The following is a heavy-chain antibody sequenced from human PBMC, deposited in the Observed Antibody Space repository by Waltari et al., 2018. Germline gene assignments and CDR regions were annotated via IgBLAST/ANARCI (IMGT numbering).Heavy chain of an antibody. J-gene: IGHJ4*01. CDR3: TTLDAPWGG. Sequence: EVQMVESGGGSIKPGESLRLPCLASGFRFTPSWLTWVRQAPGKGLEWVGRITSKSDGATTDYAAPVKGRFSISREDSQNMVFLQMNSLRTEDTAVYFCTTLDAPWGGWGHGTLVTVSS. V-gene: IGHV3-15*01. CDR2: ITSKSDGATT. D-gene: IGHD7-27*01. CDR1: GFRFTPSW.